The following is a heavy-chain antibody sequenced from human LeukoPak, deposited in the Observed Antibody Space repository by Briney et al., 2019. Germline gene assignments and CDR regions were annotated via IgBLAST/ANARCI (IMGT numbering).Heavy chain of an antibody. CDR1: GFTFSNYS. V-gene: IGHV3-21*01. D-gene: IGHD6-6*01. CDR3: ARLPWWQQQLVGPFDV. CDR2: IRKGDTYT. J-gene: IGHJ4*02. Sequence: GRSLRLSCAASGFTFSNYSMSWVRQAPGRWLEWVSSIRKGDTYTYYADSVKGRFTISRDTPKNSLYLQMNSLRVEDTAVYYCARLPWWQQQLVGPFDVWGQGTLVTVSS.